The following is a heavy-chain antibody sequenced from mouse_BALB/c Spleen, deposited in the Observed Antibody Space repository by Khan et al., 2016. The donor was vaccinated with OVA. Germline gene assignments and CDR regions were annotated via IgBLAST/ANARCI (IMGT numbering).Heavy chain of an antibody. CDR3: ERGYDYFAT. D-gene: IGHD2-14*01. J-gene: IGHJ3*01. Sequence: VQLQQSGPDLVKTGASVKISCMASGYSFTAYYMNWVRLSHGKSLECIGRINPNTYNINYNQKFKGKAILTVDTSSSTAYMELRSLTSEDSASYFCERGYDYFATWGQGTLVTVSA. CDR1: GYSFTAYY. CDR2: INPNTYNI. V-gene: IGHV1-26*01.